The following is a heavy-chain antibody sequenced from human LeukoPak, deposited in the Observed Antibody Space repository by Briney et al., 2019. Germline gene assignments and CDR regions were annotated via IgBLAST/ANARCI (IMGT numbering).Heavy chain of an antibody. CDR1: GYTFTSYA. V-gene: IGHV1-3*03. D-gene: IGHD3-3*01. J-gene: IGHJ4*02. CDR2: INAGNGNT. Sequence: ASVKVSCKASGYTFTSYAMHWVRQAPGQRLEWMGWINAGNGNTKYSQEFQGRVTITRDASASTAYMELSSLRSEDMAVYYCARGPIFGVVIIPRWDYWGQGTLVTVSS. CDR3: ARGPIFGVVIIPRWDY.